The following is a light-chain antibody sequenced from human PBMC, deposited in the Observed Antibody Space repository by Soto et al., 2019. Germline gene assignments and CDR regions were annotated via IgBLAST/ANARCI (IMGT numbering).Light chain of an antibody. Sequence: QSALTQPASVSGSPGQSITISCTGTSGDVGGYNYVSWYQQHPGKAPKLMIYEVSNRPSGVSNRFSGSKSGNTASLTISGLQAEDEADYYCSSYTSSSLYVFXTGTKGTVL. J-gene: IGLJ1*01. CDR1: SGDVGGYNY. CDR2: EVS. CDR3: SSYTSSSLYV. V-gene: IGLV2-14*01.